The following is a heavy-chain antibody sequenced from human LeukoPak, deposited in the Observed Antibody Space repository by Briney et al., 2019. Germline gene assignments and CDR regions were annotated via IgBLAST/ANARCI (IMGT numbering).Heavy chain of an antibody. J-gene: IGHJ4*02. CDR2: ISEDGRRK. V-gene: IGHV3-30*18. Sequence: PGGSLRLSCAASGFIFISYGMHWVRQAPGKGLEWVGVISEDGRRKNYADSVKGRFTISRDNSKDPLYLQMNSLRAEDTAVYYCAKRPSDYGDYVSYFDYWGQGTLVTVSS. D-gene: IGHD4-17*01. CDR3: AKRPSDYGDYVSYFDY. CDR1: GFIFISYG.